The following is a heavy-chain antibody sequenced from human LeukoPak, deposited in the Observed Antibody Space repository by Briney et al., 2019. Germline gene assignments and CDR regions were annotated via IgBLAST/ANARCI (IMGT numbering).Heavy chain of an antibody. J-gene: IGHJ4*02. Sequence: SETLSLTCTVSGGSTSSYYWSWIRQPPGKGLEWIGYIYYSGSTNYNPSLKSRVTISVDTSKNQFSLKLSSVTAADTAVYYCARGYNFDYWGQGTLVTVSS. V-gene: IGHV4-59*01. CDR2: IYYSGST. D-gene: IGHD5-18*01. CDR1: GGSTSSYY. CDR3: ARGYNFDY.